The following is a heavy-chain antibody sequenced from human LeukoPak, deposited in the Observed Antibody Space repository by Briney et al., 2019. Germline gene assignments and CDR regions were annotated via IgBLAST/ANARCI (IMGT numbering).Heavy chain of an antibody. Sequence: GGSLRLSCAASGFTFSSYAMSWVRQAPGKGLEWVSAISGSGGSTYYADSVKGRFTISRDNSKNTLYLQMNSLRAEDTAVYYCGEVCGIVVVVAATVYYWGQGTLVTVSS. J-gene: IGHJ4*01. CDR2: ISGSGGST. V-gene: IGHV3-23*01. CDR1: GFTFSSYA. CDR3: GEVCGIVVVVAATVYY. D-gene: IGHD2-15*01.